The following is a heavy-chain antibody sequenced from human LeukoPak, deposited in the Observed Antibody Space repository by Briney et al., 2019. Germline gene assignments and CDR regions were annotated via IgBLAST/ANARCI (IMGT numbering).Heavy chain of an antibody. V-gene: IGHV3-23*01. CDR1: GFTFSSYA. CDR3: AKGGYCSSTSCYPAPY. D-gene: IGHD2-2*01. Sequence: PGGSLRLSCAASGFTFSSYAMSWVRQAPGKGLEWVSAISGSGGATYYADSVKGRFTISRDNSKNTLYLQMNSLRAEDTAVYYCAKGGYCSSTSCYPAPYWGQGTLVTVSS. J-gene: IGHJ4*02. CDR2: ISGSGGAT.